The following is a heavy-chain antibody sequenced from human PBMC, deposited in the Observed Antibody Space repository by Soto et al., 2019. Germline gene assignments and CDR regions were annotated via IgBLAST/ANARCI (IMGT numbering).Heavy chain of an antibody. Sequence: EVQLVESGGGLVQPGGSLRLSCAASKFTFSNYNMNWVRQAPGKGLEWVSYISSSESTIYYADSVKDRFVIYRDNAKNSLYLQMNSLRDEDTAVYYCAIGDSSGWDFAYWGQGTLVTVSS. CDR1: KFTFSNYN. CDR2: ISSSESTI. V-gene: IGHV3-48*02. D-gene: IGHD6-19*01. J-gene: IGHJ4*02. CDR3: AIGDSSGWDFAY.